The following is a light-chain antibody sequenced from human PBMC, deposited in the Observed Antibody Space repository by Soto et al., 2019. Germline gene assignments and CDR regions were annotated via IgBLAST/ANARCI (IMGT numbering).Light chain of an antibody. CDR2: EVN. J-gene: IGLJ1*01. CDR1: SSDVGGYTY. V-gene: IGLV2-8*01. Sequence: QSVLTQPPSASGSPGQSVTISCTGTSSDVGGYTYISWYQQHPGKAPKLMIYEVNKRPSGVPDRFSGSKSGNTASLTVSGLQAEDEADYYCSSYAGTKHYVFGTGTKLTVL. CDR3: SSYAGTKHYV.